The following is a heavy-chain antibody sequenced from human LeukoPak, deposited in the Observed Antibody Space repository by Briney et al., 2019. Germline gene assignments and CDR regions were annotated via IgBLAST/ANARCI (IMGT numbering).Heavy chain of an antibody. J-gene: IGHJ3*02. CDR2: IYYSGST. Sequence: SETLSLTCTVSGGSISSGGYYWSWSRQHPGKGLEWIGYIYYSGSTYYNPSLKSRVTISVDASKNQFSLKLSSVTAADTAVYYCARDDLGYCSSTSCYGAFDIWGQGTMVTVSS. D-gene: IGHD2-2*01. CDR1: GGSISSGGYY. V-gene: IGHV4-31*03. CDR3: ARDDLGYCSSTSCYGAFDI.